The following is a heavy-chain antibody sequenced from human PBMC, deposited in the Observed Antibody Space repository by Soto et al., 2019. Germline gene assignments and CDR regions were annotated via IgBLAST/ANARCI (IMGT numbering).Heavy chain of an antibody. V-gene: IGHV3-33*01. Sequence: QVQLVESGGGVVQPGRSLRLSCAASGFTFSSYGMHWVRRAPGKGLEWVAVIWYDGSNKYYADSVKGRFTISRDNSKNTLYLQMNSLRAEDTAVYYCAGSDGLYYYYGMDVWGQGTTVTVSS. D-gene: IGHD6-6*01. J-gene: IGHJ6*02. CDR1: GFTFSSYG. CDR2: IWYDGSNK. CDR3: AGSDGLYYYYGMDV.